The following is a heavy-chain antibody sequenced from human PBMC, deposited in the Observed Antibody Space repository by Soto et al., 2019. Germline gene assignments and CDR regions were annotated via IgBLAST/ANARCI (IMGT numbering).Heavy chain of an antibody. CDR1: GGSISSSSYY. Sequence: SETLSLTCTVSGGSISSSSYYWGWIRQPPGKGLEWIGSIYYSGSTYYNPSLKSRVTISVDTSKNQFSLKLSSVTAADTAVYYCATRDGYTYGFDYWGQGTLVTVSS. D-gene: IGHD5-12*01. CDR3: ATRDGYTYGFDY. CDR2: IYYSGST. V-gene: IGHV4-39*01. J-gene: IGHJ4*02.